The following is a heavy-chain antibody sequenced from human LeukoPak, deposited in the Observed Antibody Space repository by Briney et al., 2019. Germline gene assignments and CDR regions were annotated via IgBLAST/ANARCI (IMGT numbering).Heavy chain of an antibody. CDR1: XXTFXSXX. Sequence: GGSLRLSCVASXXTFXSXXXXXXXXXXXXXXXWXXXXXXRSTXIXXADSVEXRFTXSRDNAENSLYLQMNSLRDEDTAVXYCARDPHYTMIRGVTVDYWGQGTLVTVSS. CDR2: XXXRSTXI. V-gene: IGHV3-48*02. CDR3: ARDPHYTMIRGVTVDY. D-gene: IGHD3-10*01. J-gene: IGHJ4*02.